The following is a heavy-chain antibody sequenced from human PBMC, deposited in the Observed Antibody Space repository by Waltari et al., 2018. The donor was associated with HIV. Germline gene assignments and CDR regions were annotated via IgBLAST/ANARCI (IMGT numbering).Heavy chain of an antibody. CDR1: GFTFNNYA. D-gene: IGHD2-15*01. J-gene: IGHJ1*01. Sequence: EMQLLESGGGSVQPGGSLRVSCGASGFTFNNYAMSWVRQAPGKGLEWVSSISGSGGTTYYADSVKGRFTISRDNSKNTLYLQMISLSAVDTAVYYCTKDQEECSGGSCEWGLFQRWGQGTMVTVSS. CDR3: TKDQEECSGGSCEWGLFQR. CDR2: ISGSGGTT. V-gene: IGHV3-23*01.